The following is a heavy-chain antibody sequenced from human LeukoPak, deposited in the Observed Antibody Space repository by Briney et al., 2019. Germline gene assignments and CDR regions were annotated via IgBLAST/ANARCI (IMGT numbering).Heavy chain of an antibody. CDR3: ARAVSGRFDY. Sequence: SETLSLTCTVSGGSMSPYHWGWIRQPPGKGLEWTGYIYYSGSTNYNPSLNSRVTISVDMSKNQFSLRLSSVTAADTAIYYCARAVSGRFDYWGQGTLVTVSS. CDR2: IYYSGST. V-gene: IGHV4-59*08. D-gene: IGHD6-19*01. J-gene: IGHJ4*02. CDR1: GGSMSPYH.